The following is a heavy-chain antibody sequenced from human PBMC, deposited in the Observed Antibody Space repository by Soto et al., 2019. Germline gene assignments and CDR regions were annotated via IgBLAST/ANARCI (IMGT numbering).Heavy chain of an antibody. V-gene: IGHV1-8*01. D-gene: IGHD1-1*01. J-gene: IGHJ5*02. Sequence: QVQLVQSGAEVXKPGASVKVSCKASGDTFTSYDINWVRQATGQGLEWMGWMNPKNGNTGYAQKFQGRVTMTRNTSITTAYMELSSLRSEDTAVYYCAKAGWLGWFDPWGQGTLVTVSS. CDR2: MNPKNGNT. CDR1: GDTFTSYD. CDR3: AKAGWLGWFDP.